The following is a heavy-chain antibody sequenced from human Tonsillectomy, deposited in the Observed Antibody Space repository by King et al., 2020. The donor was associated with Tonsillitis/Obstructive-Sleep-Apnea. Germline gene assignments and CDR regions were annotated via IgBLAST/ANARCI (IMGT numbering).Heavy chain of an antibody. V-gene: IGHV3-11*06. J-gene: IGHJ4*02. CDR3: ARDYYDSSGYWDY. CDR2: ISSSSRDT. CDR1: GFTFSDYY. D-gene: IGHD3-22*01. Sequence: VQLVESGGGLVKPGGSLRLSCAASGFTFSDYYMSWIRQAPGKGLEWVSWISSSSRDTNYADSVKGRFTISRDNAKNSLYLQMNSLRAEDTAVYYCARDYYDSSGYWDYWGQGTLVTVSS.